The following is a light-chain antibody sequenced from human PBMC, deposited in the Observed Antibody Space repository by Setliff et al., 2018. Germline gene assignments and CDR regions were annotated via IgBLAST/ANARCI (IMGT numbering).Light chain of an antibody. CDR3: LSYTSETTHAL. Sequence: QSALTQPAAVSGSPGQSITISCAGSSSDVGGYNYVSWYQQHPGKAPKLMIYEVTKRPSWVSDRFSGSKSGNTASLTISGLQAEDEADYYCLSYTSETTHALFAGGTQLTVL. J-gene: IGLJ2*01. CDR1: SSDVGGYNY. CDR2: EVT. V-gene: IGLV2-14*03.